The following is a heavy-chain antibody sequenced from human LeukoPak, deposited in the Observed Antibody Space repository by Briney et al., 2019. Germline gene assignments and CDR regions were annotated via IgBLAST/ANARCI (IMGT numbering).Heavy chain of an antibody. V-gene: IGHV3-30*02. D-gene: IGHD4-17*01. CDR1: GFTLSFYG. Sequence: PGGSLRLSRAASGFTLSFYGMHSVRQAPGKGLEWVAFIRYDGSNKYYADSVKGRFTISRDNSKNTLYLQMNSLTAEDTAVYYCAKRMGPMVTTGDRPLDYWGQGTLVTVSS. J-gene: IGHJ4*02. CDR2: IRYDGSNK. CDR3: AKRMGPMVTTGDRPLDY.